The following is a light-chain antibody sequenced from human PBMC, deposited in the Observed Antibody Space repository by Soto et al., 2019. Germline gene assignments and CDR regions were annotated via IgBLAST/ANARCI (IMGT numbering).Light chain of an antibody. CDR2: EGN. V-gene: IGLV2-23*01. Sequence: QSALTQPASVSGSPGQSITISCTGTSSDVGNYNLVSWYQQHPGKAPKLMIYEGNERPSGVSSRFSGSKSGNTASLTISGLQAEDEADYYCCSYTSSSTGVFGGGTKVTVL. CDR1: SSDVGNYNL. CDR3: CSYTSSSTGV. J-gene: IGLJ3*02.